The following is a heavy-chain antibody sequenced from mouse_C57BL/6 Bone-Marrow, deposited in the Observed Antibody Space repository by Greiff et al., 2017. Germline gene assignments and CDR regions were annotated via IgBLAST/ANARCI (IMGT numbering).Heavy chain of an antibody. J-gene: IGHJ1*03. D-gene: IGHD1-1*01. V-gene: IGHV1-5*01. CDR1: GYTFTSYW. CDR3: TRRALYYYGSSPWYFDV. CDR2: IYPGNSDT. Sequence: VQLQQSGTVLARPGASVKMSCKTSGYTFTSYWMHWVKQRPGQGLEWIGAIYPGNSDTSYNQKFKGKAKLTAVTSASTAYMELSSLTNEYSAVYYCTRRALYYYGSSPWYFDVWGTGTTVTVSS.